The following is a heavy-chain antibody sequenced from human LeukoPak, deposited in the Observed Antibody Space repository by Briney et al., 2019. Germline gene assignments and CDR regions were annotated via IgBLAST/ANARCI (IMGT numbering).Heavy chain of an antibody. Sequence: STYYADSVKGRFTISRDNSKNTLYLQMNSLRAEDTAIYYCAKDRGAARPSLYSFDYWGQGTLVTVSS. J-gene: IGHJ4*02. CDR2: ST. D-gene: IGHD6-6*01. V-gene: IGHV3-23*01. CDR3: AKDRGAARPSLYSFDY.